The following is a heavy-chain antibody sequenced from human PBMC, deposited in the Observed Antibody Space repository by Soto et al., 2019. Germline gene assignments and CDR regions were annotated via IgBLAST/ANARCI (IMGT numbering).Heavy chain of an antibody. CDR1: GFTFSSYG. J-gene: IGHJ4*02. D-gene: IGHD3-9*01. CDR2: ISYDGSNK. V-gene: IGHV3-30*18. Sequence: QVQLVESGGGVVQPGRSLRLSCAASGFTFSSYGMHWVRQAPGKGLEWVAVISYDGSNKYYADSVKGRFTISRDNSKNTLYLQMNSLRAEDTAVYYCAKARYYDSLTGYSYWGQGTLVTVSS. CDR3: AKARYYDSLTGYSY.